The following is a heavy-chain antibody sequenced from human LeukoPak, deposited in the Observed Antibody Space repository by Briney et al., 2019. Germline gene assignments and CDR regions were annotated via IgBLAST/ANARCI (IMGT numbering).Heavy chain of an antibody. CDR2: IYTSGST. CDR3: ARESYSGSLDY. J-gene: IGHJ4*02. CDR1: GGSISSGSYY. D-gene: IGHD1-26*01. V-gene: IGHV4-61*02. Sequence: SETLSLTCTVSGGSISSGSYYWSWIRQPAGKGLEWIGRIYTSGSTNYNPSLKSRVTISVDTSKNQFSLKLSSVTAADTAVYYCARESYSGSLDYWGQGTLVTVSS.